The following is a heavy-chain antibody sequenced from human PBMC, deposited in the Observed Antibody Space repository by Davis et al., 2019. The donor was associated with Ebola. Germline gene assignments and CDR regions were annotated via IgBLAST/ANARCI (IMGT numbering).Heavy chain of an antibody. CDR3: ARAIRIAVAAPCGY. CDR1: GYTFTSYG. CDR2: ISAYNGNT. V-gene: IGHV1-18*01. Sequence: ASVKVSCKASGYTFTSYGISWVRQAPGQGLEWMGWISAYNGNTNYAQKLQGRVTITADESTSTAYMELSRLRSDDTAVYYCARAIRIAVAAPCGYWGQGTLVTVSS. D-gene: IGHD6-19*01. J-gene: IGHJ4*02.